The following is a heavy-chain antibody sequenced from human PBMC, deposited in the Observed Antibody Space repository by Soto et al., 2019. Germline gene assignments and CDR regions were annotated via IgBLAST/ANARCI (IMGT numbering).Heavy chain of an antibody. Sequence: SETLSLTCTVSGGSISSYYWSWIRQPPGKGLEWIGYIYYSGSTNYNPSLKSRVTISVDTSKNQFSLKLSSVTAADTAVYYCAVRGHGAAFDIWGQGTVVTVSS. J-gene: IGHJ3*02. CDR3: AVRGHGAAFDI. CDR2: IYYSGST. D-gene: IGHD5-12*01. CDR1: GGSISSYY. V-gene: IGHV4-59*01.